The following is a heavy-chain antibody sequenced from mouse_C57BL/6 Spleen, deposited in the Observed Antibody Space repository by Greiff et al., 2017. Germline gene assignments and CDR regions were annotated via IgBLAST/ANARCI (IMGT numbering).Heavy chain of an antibody. D-gene: IGHD1-1*01. J-gene: IGHJ1*03. V-gene: IGHV1-81*01. CDR2: IYPRSGNT. Sequence: VKLQESGAELARPGASVKLSCKASGYTFTSYGISWVKQRTGQGLKWIGEIYPRSGNTYYNEKFKGKATLTADKSSSTAYMELRSLTSEDSAVYFCARNGNGYFDVWGTGTTVTVSS. CDR1: GYTFTSYG. CDR3: ARNGNGYFDV.